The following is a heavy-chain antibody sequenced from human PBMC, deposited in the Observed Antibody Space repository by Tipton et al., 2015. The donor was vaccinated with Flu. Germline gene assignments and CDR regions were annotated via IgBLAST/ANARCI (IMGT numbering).Heavy chain of an antibody. CDR3: ARVSGGGYYFDY. J-gene: IGHJ4*02. Sequence: SLRLSCAASGFTVSSNYMSWVRQAPGKGLEWVSVIYSGGSTYYADSVKGRFPISRDNSKNTLYLQMNSLRAEDTAVYYCARVSGGGYYFDYWGQGTLVTVSS. V-gene: IGHV3-53*01. CDR2: IYSGGST. CDR1: GFTVSSNY. D-gene: IGHD2-15*01.